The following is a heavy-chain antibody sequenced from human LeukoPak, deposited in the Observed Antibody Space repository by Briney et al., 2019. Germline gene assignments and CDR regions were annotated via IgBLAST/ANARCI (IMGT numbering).Heavy chain of an antibody. CDR3: ARGGGRLRGITYNWFDP. J-gene: IGHJ5*02. V-gene: IGHV1-8*01. Sequence: ASVKVSCKASGYTFTSYDINWVRQATGQGLEWMGWMNPNNGNTGYAQKFQGRVTMTRNTSISTAYMELSSLRSEDTAVYYCARGGGRLRGITYNWFDPWGQGTLVTVSS. CDR1: GYTFTSYD. D-gene: IGHD5-12*01. CDR2: MNPNNGNT.